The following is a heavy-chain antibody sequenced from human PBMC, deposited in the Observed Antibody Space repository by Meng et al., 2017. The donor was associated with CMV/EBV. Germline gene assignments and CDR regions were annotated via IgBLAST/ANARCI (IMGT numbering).Heavy chain of an antibody. D-gene: IGHD3-22*01. CDR3: ANSDRSSHNPDFDY. V-gene: IGHV3-23*01. CDR2: ISGSGGST. J-gene: IGHJ4*02. Sequence: ETLSLTCAASGFTFSSYAMSWVRQAPGKGLEWVSAISGSGGSTYYADSVKGRFTISRDNSKHTLYLQMNSLRAEDTAVYYCANSDRSSHNPDFDYWGQGTLVTVSS. CDR1: GFTFSSYA.